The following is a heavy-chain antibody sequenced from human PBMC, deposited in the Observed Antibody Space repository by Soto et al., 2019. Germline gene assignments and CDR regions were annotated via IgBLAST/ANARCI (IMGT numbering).Heavy chain of an antibody. V-gene: IGHV3-7*01. Sequence: GSLRLSCAASGFTFSSYWMSWVRQAPGKGLEWVANIKPDGNEKYYVDSVRGRFTISRDNAKNSVYLQMNSLRAEDTAVYYCARYSFGLGPWFDPWGQGTLVTVSS. CDR1: GFTFSSYW. CDR2: IKPDGNEK. CDR3: ARYSFGLGPWFDP. D-gene: IGHD3-16*01. J-gene: IGHJ5*02.